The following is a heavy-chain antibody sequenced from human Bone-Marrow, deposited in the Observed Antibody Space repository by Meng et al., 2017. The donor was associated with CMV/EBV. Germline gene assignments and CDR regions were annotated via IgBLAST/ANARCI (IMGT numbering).Heavy chain of an antibody. V-gene: IGHV3-33*06. Sequence: GGSLRLSCAASGFTFSNYGMPWVRQAPGKGLEWVAAIGYDGSNKYYADSVKGRFTISRDNSQNTVYLQMNRLRAEDTAVYYCAKRGIFGVYIMDVWGRGTTVTVSS. CDR1: GFTFSNYG. D-gene: IGHD3-3*01. CDR2: IGYDGSNK. CDR3: AKRGIFGVYIMDV. J-gene: IGHJ6*02.